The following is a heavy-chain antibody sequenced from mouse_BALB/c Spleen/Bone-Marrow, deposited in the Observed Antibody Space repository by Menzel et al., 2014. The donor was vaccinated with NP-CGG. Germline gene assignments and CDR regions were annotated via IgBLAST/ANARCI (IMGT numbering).Heavy chain of an antibody. Sequence: EVMLVESGGGLVQPGGSLKLSCAASGFDFSRFWMSWVQQVPGEGLEWIGEINPDSRALNYMLSLKDKFTISRDKAKNTPYLQMSKVKSEDSALYYCARLGYYGAMDYWGQGTSVTVSS. CDR1: GFDFSRFW. CDR3: ARLGYYGAMDY. V-gene: IGHV4-1*02. CDR2: INPDSRAL. D-gene: IGHD1-1*01. J-gene: IGHJ4*01.